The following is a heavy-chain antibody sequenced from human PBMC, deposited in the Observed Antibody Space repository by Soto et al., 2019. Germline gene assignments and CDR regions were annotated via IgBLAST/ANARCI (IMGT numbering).Heavy chain of an antibody. Sequence: ASVKVSCKASGYTFTSYGISWVRQAPGQGLEWMGWISAYNGNTNYAQKLQGRVTMTTYTSTSTAYMELRSLRSDDTAVYYCAREWYDYDSSGYYPDYWGQGTLVTVSS. D-gene: IGHD3-22*01. V-gene: IGHV1-18*01. J-gene: IGHJ4*02. CDR1: GYTFTSYG. CDR2: ISAYNGNT. CDR3: AREWYDYDSSGYYPDY.